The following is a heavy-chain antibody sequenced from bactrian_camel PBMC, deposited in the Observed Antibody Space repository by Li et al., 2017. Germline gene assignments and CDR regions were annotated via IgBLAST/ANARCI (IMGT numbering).Heavy chain of an antibody. Sequence: HVQLVESGGGLVKPGGSMRLLCTASGFTFSANWMHWVRQAPGKGLEWVSSIYTGGGSTYYADSVKGRFTISRDNAKSTVYLQMNTLKSEDTARYYCATGGTCTYDAFKYNYWGQGTQVTVS. J-gene: IGHJ4*01. CDR3: ATGGTCTYDAFKYNY. V-gene: IGHV3S1*01. CDR2: IYTGGGST. D-gene: IGHD7*01. CDR1: GFTFSANW.